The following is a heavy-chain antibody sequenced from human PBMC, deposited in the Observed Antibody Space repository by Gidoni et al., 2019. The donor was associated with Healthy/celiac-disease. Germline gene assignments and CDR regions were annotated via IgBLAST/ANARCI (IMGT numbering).Heavy chain of an antibody. Sequence: QVQLVQSGAEVKKPGSSVKVSCKASGSTFSSYAISGVRQAPGQGLEWMGGIIPIVGTANYAQKFQGRVTITADESTSTAYMELSSLRSEDTAVYYCAGSLAATIAAAGIDYWGQGTLVTVSS. J-gene: IGHJ4*02. CDR2: IIPIVGTA. CDR1: GSTFSSYA. CDR3: AGSLAATIAAAGIDY. D-gene: IGHD6-13*01. V-gene: IGHV1-69*01.